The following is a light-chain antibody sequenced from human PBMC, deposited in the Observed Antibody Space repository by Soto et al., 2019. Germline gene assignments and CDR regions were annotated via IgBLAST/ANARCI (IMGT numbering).Light chain of an antibody. V-gene: IGKV3-20*01. CDR2: GAR. Sequence: VLTQYPGNLPLCLAERATLSCRASQSVTIGYLAWFQQKPGQAPRLLIYGARTRATGVPDRFSASGSGTDFSLTISRLEPEDFAVYYCQQDGTSPWTFGQGTKVDIK. J-gene: IGKJ1*01. CDR3: QQDGTSPWT. CDR1: QSVTIGY.